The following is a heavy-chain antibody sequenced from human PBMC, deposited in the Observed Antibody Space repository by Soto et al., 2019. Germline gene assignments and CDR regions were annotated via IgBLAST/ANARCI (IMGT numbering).Heavy chain of an antibody. J-gene: IGHJ3*02. CDR1: GYTFTSYG. D-gene: IGHD3-22*01. CDR3: ARETTMIEWAVDI. CDR2: ISAYNGNT. Sequence: GASVKVSCKASGYTFTSYGISWVRQAPGQGLEWMGWISAYNGNTNYAQKLQGRVTMTTDTSTSTAYMELRSLRSVDSAVYYCARETTMIEWAVDISGQGTMVTVAS. V-gene: IGHV1-18*01.